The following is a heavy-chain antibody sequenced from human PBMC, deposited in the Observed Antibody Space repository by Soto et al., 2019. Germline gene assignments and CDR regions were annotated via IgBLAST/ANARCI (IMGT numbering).Heavy chain of an antibody. J-gene: IGHJ6*02. CDR3: ARAGIAYCSSTTCFLYYYVMDV. V-gene: IGHV1-46*01. CDR2: INPSGGST. CDR1: GYTFTSYY. Sequence: GASVKVSCKASGYTFTSYYMHWVRQAPGQGLEWMGIINPSGGSTSYAQKFQGRVTMTRDTSTSTVYMELTSLTSGDTAVYYCARAGIAYCSSTTCFLYYYVMDVWGQGTTVTVSS. D-gene: IGHD2-2*01.